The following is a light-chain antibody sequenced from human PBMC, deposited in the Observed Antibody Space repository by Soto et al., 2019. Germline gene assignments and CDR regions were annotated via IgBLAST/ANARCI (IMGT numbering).Light chain of an antibody. CDR1: QSLSYW. CDR3: QHYNIYSGT. Sequence: DIQMTHSPSSLSASVRDRVTITCRASQSLSYWLAWYQQKPGKAPKLLIFDASSLQSGVPSRFSGSGSGTEFTLTISSLQPDDFATYYCQHYNIYSGTFGQVSKV. CDR2: DAS. V-gene: IGKV1-5*01. J-gene: IGKJ1*01.